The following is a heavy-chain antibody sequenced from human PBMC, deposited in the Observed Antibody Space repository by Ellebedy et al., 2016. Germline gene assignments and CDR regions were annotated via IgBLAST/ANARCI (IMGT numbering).Heavy chain of an antibody. Sequence: TLSLTCTVSGGSISSYYWSWIRQPPGKALEWLARIDWDDDKWYRTSLKTRLPISKDTSKNQVVLTMSNLDPVDTATYYCARTTLIYSSAWYSPPDYWGQGTLVTVSS. V-gene: IGHV2-70*11. CDR1: GGSISSYY. D-gene: IGHD6-13*01. CDR2: IDWDDDK. J-gene: IGHJ4*02. CDR3: ARTTLIYSSAWYSPPDY.